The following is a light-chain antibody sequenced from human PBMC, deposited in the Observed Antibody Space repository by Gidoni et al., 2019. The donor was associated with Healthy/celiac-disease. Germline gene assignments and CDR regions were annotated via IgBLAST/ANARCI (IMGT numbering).Light chain of an antibody. CDR1: QSVSSSY. V-gene: IGKV3-20*01. Sequence: EIVLTQSPGTLSLSPGERATLSCRASQSVSSSYLAWYHQKPGQAPRLLIYGASSRATGIPDRFSGSGSGTDFTLTISRLEPEDFAVYYCQQYGTTFGPGTKVDIK. J-gene: IGKJ3*01. CDR2: GAS. CDR3: QQYGTT.